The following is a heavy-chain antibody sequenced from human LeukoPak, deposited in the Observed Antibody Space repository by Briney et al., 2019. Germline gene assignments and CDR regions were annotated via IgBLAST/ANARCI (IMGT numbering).Heavy chain of an antibody. D-gene: IGHD1-14*01. J-gene: IGHJ4*02. Sequence: SETLSLTCTVSGGSISSHFWTWIRQPAGKGLEWIGRIYTSGSTNYNPSLKSRVTISVDTSKNQFSLKLSSVTAADTAVYYCARDRRGNHFDYWGQGTLVTVSS. CDR2: IYTSGST. V-gene: IGHV4-4*07. CDR1: GGSISSHF. CDR3: ARDRRGNHFDY.